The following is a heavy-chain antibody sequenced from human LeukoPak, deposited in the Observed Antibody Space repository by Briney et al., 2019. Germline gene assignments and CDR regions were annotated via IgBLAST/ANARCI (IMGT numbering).Heavy chain of an antibody. J-gene: IGHJ4*02. CDR2: IYYSGST. Sequence: SETLSLTCTVSGGSISSSSYYWSWIRQPPGKGLEWIGSIYYSGSTYYNPSLKSRVTISVDTSKNQFSLKLSSVTAADTAVYYCATIAVAGHFWGQGTLVTVSS. CDR3: ATIAVAGHF. V-gene: IGHV4-39*01. CDR1: GGSISSSSYY. D-gene: IGHD6-19*01.